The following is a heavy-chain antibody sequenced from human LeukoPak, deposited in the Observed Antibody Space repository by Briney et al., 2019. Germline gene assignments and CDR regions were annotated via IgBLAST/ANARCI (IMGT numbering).Heavy chain of an antibody. Sequence: GGSLRLSCAASGFTFSSYAMSWVRQAPGKGLEWVSVISGSGDSTHYADSVKGRFTISRDNSKNTLYLQMNSLRAEDTAVYYCARNRGYYYYYMDVWAKGTTVTVSS. J-gene: IGHJ6*03. CDR2: ISGSGDST. CDR3: ARNRGYYYYYMDV. CDR1: GFTFSSYA. V-gene: IGHV3-23*01.